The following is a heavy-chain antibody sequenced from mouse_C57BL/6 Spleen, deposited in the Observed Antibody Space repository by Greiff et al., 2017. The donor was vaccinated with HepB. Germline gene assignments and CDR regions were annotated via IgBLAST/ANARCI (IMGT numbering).Heavy chain of an antibody. CDR1: GYTFTSYW. D-gene: IGHD1-1*01. CDR3: ARLLYYYGSSSFDY. CDR2: IDPSDSYT. V-gene: IGHV1-69*01. Sequence: QVQLQQPGAELVMPGASVKLSCKASGYTFTSYWMHWVKQRPGQGLEWIGEIDPSDSYTNYNQKFKGKSTLTVDKSSSTAYMQLSSLTSEDSAVYYCARLLYYYGSSSFDYWGQGTTLTVSS. J-gene: IGHJ2*01.